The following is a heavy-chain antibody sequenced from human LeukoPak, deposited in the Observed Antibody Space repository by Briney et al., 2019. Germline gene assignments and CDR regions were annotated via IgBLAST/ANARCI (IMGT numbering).Heavy chain of an antibody. V-gene: IGHV3-7*01. D-gene: IGHD3-9*01. CDR2: IKQDGSEK. CDR1: GFTFSSYW. CDR3: ARVAEASLYFDWLHLRDY. Sequence: GGSLRLSCAASGFTFSSYWMSWVRQAPGKGLEWVANIKQDGSEKYYVDSVKGRFTISRDNAKNSLYLQMNSLRAEDTAVYYCARVAEASLYFDWLHLRDYWGQGTLVTVSS. J-gene: IGHJ4*02.